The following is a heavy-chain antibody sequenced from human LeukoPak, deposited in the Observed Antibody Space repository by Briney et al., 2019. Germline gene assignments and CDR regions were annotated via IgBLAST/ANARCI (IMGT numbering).Heavy chain of an antibody. Sequence: PGGFLRLSXAASGFTFSSYSMNWVRQAPGKGLEWVSSISSSSSYIYYADSVKGRSTISRDNAKNSLYLQMNSLRAEDTAVYYCAREYYYDSSGYYGWFDPWGQGTLVTVSS. D-gene: IGHD3-22*01. J-gene: IGHJ5*02. CDR3: AREYYYDSSGYYGWFDP. V-gene: IGHV3-21*01. CDR2: ISSSSSYI. CDR1: GFTFSSYS.